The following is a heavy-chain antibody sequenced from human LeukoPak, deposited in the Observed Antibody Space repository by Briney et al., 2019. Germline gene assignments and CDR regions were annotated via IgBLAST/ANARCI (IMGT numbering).Heavy chain of an antibody. V-gene: IGHV3-23*01. Sequence: GGSLRLSCAASGFTFSSYSMNWVRQAPGKGLEWVSAISGSGGSTYYADSVKGRFTISRDNSKNTLYLRMNNLRAEDTAVYYCARDSTNYDFWSAYSNYMDVWGKGTTVTVSS. CDR3: ARDSTNYDFWSAYSNYMDV. D-gene: IGHD3-3*01. CDR1: GFTFSSYS. CDR2: ISGSGGST. J-gene: IGHJ6*03.